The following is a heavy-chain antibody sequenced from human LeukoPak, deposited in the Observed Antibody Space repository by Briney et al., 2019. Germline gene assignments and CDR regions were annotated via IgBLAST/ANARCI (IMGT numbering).Heavy chain of an antibody. Sequence: GGSLRLSCAASRFSFSTYAMHWVRQAPGKGLEWVTVVSYDGYNKYYADFVKGRFTLSRDNSKNTLYLQMNSLRTEDTAVYYCARGKLTQIDYWGQGTLVTVSS. V-gene: IGHV3-30*04. CDR1: RFSFSTYA. CDR2: VSYDGYNK. D-gene: IGHD4/OR15-4a*01. J-gene: IGHJ4*02. CDR3: ARGKLTQIDY.